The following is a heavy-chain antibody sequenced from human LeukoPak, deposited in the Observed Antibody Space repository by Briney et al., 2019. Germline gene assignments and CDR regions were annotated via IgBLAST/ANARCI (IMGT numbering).Heavy chain of an antibody. Sequence: GGSLRLSCAASGFTFSSYEMNWVRQAPGKGLEWVSYISSSGSTIYYADSVKGRFTISRDNAKNSLYLQMNSLRAEDTAVYYCARAYRIQLWSQSYYFDYWGQGTLVTVSS. CDR3: ARAYRIQLWSQSYYFDY. CDR2: ISSSGSTI. CDR1: GFTFSSYE. D-gene: IGHD5-18*01. V-gene: IGHV3-48*03. J-gene: IGHJ4*02.